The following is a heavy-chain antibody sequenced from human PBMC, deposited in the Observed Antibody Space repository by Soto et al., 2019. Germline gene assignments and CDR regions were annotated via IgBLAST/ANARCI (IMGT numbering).Heavy chain of an antibody. CDR3: ARDHFVTAAGKKGLNWFDP. Sequence: SVKVSCKASGYTFTSYDINWVRQATGQGLEWMGGIIPIFGTANYAQKFQGRVTITADESTSTAYMELSSLRSEDTAVYYCARDHFVTAAGKKGLNWFDPWGQGTXVTVSS. CDR2: IIPIFGTA. CDR1: GYTFTSYD. V-gene: IGHV1-69*13. J-gene: IGHJ5*02. D-gene: IGHD6-13*01.